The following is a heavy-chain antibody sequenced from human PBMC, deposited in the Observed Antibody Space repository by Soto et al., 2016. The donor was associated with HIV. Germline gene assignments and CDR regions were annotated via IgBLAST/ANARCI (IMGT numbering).Heavy chain of an antibody. CDR1: GGTFNSYA. V-gene: IGHV1-69*17. CDR2: IIPVYGVR. CDR3: ARDGGNYYDSSGFGY. Sequence: QVQLVQSGAEVKKPGSSVKVSCKASGGTFNSYAFSWVRQAPGQGLEWMGVIIPVYGVRNYAQKFQGRVTITADKSTGTTYMQLNSLRSEDTGVYYCARDGGNYYDSSGFGYWGQGTLVTASS. J-gene: IGHJ4*02. D-gene: IGHD3-22*01.